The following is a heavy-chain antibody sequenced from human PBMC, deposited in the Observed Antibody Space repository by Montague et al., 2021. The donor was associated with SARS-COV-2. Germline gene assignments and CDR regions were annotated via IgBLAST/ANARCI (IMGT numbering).Heavy chain of an antibody. V-gene: IGHV4-4*07. CDR1: GGSISGYY. J-gene: IGHJ4*02. Sequence: SETLSLTCTVSGGSISGYYWSWFRQSAGKGLEWIGRIYHSGSTSYNPSLKSRVTMSVDTSKNQFSLKLSSVTAAYTAVYYCVRDQGRSNWNYPDYWGQGTLVSV. D-gene: IGHD1-20*01. CDR2: IYHSGST. CDR3: VRDQGRSNWNYPDY.